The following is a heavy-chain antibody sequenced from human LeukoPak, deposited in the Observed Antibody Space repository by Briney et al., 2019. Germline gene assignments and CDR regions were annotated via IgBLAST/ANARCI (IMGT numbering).Heavy chain of an antibody. Sequence: GGSLRLSCAASGFTFSSYSMNWVRQAPGKGLEWVSYISSSSSTIYYADSVKGRFTISRDNAKNSLYLQMNSLRDEDTAVYYCASVGDYVWGSYRYALDYWGQGTLVTVSS. CDR1: GFTFSSYS. J-gene: IGHJ4*02. CDR2: ISSSSSTI. D-gene: IGHD3-16*02. CDR3: ASVGDYVWGSYRYALDY. V-gene: IGHV3-48*02.